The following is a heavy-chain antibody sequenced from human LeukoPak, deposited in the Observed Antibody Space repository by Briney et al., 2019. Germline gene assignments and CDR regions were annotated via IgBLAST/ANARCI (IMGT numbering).Heavy chain of an antibody. J-gene: IGHJ6*02. V-gene: IGHV3-33*01. CDR2: IWYDGSNK. CDR1: GFSFSSYG. CDR3: ARDSYGMDV. Sequence: SGRSLRLSCAASGFSFSSYGMHWVRQAPGKGLEWVAVIWYDGSNKYYADSVKGRFTISRDNSKNTLYLQMNSLRAEDTAVYYCARDSYGMDVWGQGTTVTVSS.